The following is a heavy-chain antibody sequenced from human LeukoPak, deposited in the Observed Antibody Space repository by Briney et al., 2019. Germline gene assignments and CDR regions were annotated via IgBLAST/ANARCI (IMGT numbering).Heavy chain of an antibody. Sequence: ASVKVSCKASGGTFNNYAINWVRQAPGQGLEWMGGIIPIFGTANYAQKFQGRVTITADKSTSTAYMELSSLRSEDTAVYYCARLPYYDSSGYYYVGYWGQGTLVTVSS. J-gene: IGHJ4*02. D-gene: IGHD3-22*01. CDR1: GGTFNNYA. V-gene: IGHV1-69*06. CDR3: ARLPYYDSSGYYYVGY. CDR2: IIPIFGTA.